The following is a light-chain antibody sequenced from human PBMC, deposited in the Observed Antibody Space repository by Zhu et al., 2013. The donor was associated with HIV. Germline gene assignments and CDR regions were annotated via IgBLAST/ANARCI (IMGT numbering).Light chain of an antibody. J-gene: IGKJ1*01. CDR2: GAS. CDR3: QQFHRYPWT. Sequence: DTQMTQSLFTLSASVGDRVTITCRASQSISNWLAWYQQKPGKAPKLLIHGASSLMSGVPSRFSGSGSATEFTLTVSSLQADDFATYYCQQFHRYPWTFGQGTKVEI. CDR1: QSISNW. V-gene: IGKV1-5*01.